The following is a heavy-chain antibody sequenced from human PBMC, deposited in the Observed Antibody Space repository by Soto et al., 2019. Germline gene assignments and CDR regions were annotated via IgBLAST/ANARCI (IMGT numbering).Heavy chain of an antibody. CDR1: GFTFDDYA. D-gene: IGHD2-15*01. J-gene: IGHJ3*02. V-gene: IGHV3-9*01. Sequence: EVQLVESGGGLVQPGRSLRLSCAASGFTFDDYAMHWVRQGPGKGLEWVSGISWNGGSIDYADSVKGRFTISRDNAKNSLYLQMNSLRDEDTALYYCAKDRKGYCSGSSCYGDGFDSWGQGTMVTVSS. CDR3: AKDRKGYCSGSSCYGDGFDS. CDR2: ISWNGGSI.